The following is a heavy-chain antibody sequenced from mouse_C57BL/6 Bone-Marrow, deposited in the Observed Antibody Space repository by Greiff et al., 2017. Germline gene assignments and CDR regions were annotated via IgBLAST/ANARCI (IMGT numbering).Heavy chain of an antibody. CDR3: ARSCPLGRSCDY. Sequence: QVQLQQPGAELVKPGASVKMSCKASGYTFTSYWITWVKQRPGQGLEWIGDIYPTSGRTNYNEKFKSKARLTVDTSSNTAYMQLSSLTSEDSAVFYCARSCPLGRSCDYWGQGTTLTVSS. CDR1: GYTFTSYW. CDR2: IYPTSGRT. J-gene: IGHJ2*01. D-gene: IGHD4-1*01. V-gene: IGHV1-55*01.